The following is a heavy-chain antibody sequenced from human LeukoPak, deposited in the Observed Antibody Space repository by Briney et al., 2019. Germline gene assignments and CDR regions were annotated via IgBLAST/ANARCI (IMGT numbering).Heavy chain of an antibody. CDR1: GSTFSIHG. V-gene: IGHV3-21*01. J-gene: IGHJ4*02. CDR3: ARNPAGIGDY. Sequence: GGSLRLSCAASGSTFSIHGMNWVRQAPGKGLEWVASVSSRSTYTHFADSVKGRFTIYRDDADESLFLHMNGLRVEDTAVYYCARNPAGIGDYWGQGTLVTVSS. D-gene: IGHD1-26*01. CDR2: VSSRSTYT.